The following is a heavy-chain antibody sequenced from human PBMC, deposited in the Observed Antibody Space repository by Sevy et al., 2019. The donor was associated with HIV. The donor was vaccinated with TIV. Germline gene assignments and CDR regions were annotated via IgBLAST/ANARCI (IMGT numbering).Heavy chain of an antibody. CDR1: GFTFSSYS. J-gene: IGHJ2*01. V-gene: IGHV3-48*01. Sequence: GGSLRLSCAASGFTFSSYSRNWVRQAPGKGLEWVSYISSSSSTIYYADSVKGRFTISRDNAKNSLYLQMNSLRAEDTAVYYCARDAGYCSSTSCHFQTYWYFDLWGRGTLVTVSS. CDR2: ISSSSSTI. CDR3: ARDAGYCSSTSCHFQTYWYFDL. D-gene: IGHD2-2*01.